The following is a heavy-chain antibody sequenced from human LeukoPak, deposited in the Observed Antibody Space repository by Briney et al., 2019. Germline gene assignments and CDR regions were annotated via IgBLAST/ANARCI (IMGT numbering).Heavy chain of an antibody. CDR2: ISSSSSYI. Sequence: GGSLRLSCAASGFTFSSYSMNWVRQAPGKGLEWVSSISSSSSYICYADSVKGRFTISRDNAKNSLYLQMNSLRAEDTAVYYCARDPINDCGDYRHLDYWGQGTLVTVSS. J-gene: IGHJ4*02. CDR1: GFTFSSYS. V-gene: IGHV3-21*01. CDR3: ARDPINDCGDYRHLDY. D-gene: IGHD4-17*01.